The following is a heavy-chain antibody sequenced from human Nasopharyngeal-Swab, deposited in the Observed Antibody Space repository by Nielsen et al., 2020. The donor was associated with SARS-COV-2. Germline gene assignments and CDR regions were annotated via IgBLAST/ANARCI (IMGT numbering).Heavy chain of an antibody. D-gene: IGHD1-1*01. V-gene: IGHV3-23*01. CDR3: AKEEVSTTGTRDYYYYYMDV. CDR2: ISGSGGSP. J-gene: IGHJ6*03. Sequence: GGSLRLSCAASGFTFSSYAMSWVRQAPGKGLEWVSAISGSGGSPYYADSVKGRFTISRDNSKNTLYLQMNSLRAEDTAVYYCAKEEVSTTGTRDYYYYYMDVWGKGTTVTVSS. CDR1: GFTFSSYA.